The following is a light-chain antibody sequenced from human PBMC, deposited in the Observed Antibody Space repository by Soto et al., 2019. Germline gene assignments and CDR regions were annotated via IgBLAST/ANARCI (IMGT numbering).Light chain of an antibody. CDR1: QSFLYSSNNKNY. CDR2: WAS. CDR3: QQYYSTPPT. V-gene: IGKV4-1*01. Sequence: DIVMTQSPDSLAVSLVERSTINFKSSQSFLYSSNNKNYLAWYQQKPGQPPKLLIYWASTRESGVPDRFSGSGSGTDFTLTISSLQAEDVAVYYCQQYYSTPPTFGGGTKVDIK. J-gene: IGKJ4*01.